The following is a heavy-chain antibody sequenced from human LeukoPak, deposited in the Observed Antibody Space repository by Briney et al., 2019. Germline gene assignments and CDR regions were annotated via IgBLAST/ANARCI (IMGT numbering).Heavy chain of an antibody. CDR3: ARDKGTDFWSGFDD. Sequence: GGSLRLSCAASGFTFSRCWMSWVRQAPGNGLEWVANIKQDGSEKYYVDSVKGRFTISRDNAKNSLFLQMNSLRAEDTAVYYCARDKGTDFWSGFDDWGQGILVTVSS. J-gene: IGHJ4*02. D-gene: IGHD3-3*01. V-gene: IGHV3-7*03. CDR2: IKQDGSEK. CDR1: GFTFSRCW.